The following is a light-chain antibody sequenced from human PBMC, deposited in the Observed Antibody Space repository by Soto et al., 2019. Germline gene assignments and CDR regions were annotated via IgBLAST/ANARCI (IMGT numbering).Light chain of an antibody. V-gene: IGKV3-20*01. Sequence: EIVLTQSPGTLSLSPGERATLSCRASQSVSSSYLAWYQQKPGQAPRLLIYGASSSATGIPDRFSGSGSGTDFTLTISRREPEDFAVYYCQQYGSSPPDTFGQGTKLEIK. CDR2: GAS. J-gene: IGKJ2*01. CDR3: QQYGSSPPDT. CDR1: QSVSSSY.